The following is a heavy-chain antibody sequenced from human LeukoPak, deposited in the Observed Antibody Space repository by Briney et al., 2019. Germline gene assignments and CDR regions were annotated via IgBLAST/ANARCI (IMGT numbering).Heavy chain of an antibody. V-gene: IGHV3-30-3*01. Sequence: GGSLRLSCAASGFTFSSYPMHWVRQTPGKGLEWVAVISYDGSNKYYADSVKGRFTISRDNSKNTLYLQMNSLRAEDAAVYYCARERRSFLPHHAFDVWGQGTMVTVSS. D-gene: IGHD2/OR15-2a*01. CDR3: ARERRSFLPHHAFDV. CDR1: GFTFSSYP. CDR2: ISYDGSNK. J-gene: IGHJ3*01.